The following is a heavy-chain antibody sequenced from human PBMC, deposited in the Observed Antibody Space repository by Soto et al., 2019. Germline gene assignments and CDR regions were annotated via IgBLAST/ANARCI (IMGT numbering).Heavy chain of an antibody. Sequence: PGGSLRLSGAASGFTFSNYSISWVRQAPWKGLEWVSTINNGGENTYYLDSVKGRFTISRDNSKNTLYVQLNSLRVEDTALYYCAREGFCTNGVCSDSCFDLLGPGTLFTFSS. CDR1: GFTFSNYS. J-gene: IGHJ2*01. CDR3: AREGFCTNGVCSDSCFDL. D-gene: IGHD2-8*01. V-gene: IGHV3-23*01. CDR2: INNGGENT.